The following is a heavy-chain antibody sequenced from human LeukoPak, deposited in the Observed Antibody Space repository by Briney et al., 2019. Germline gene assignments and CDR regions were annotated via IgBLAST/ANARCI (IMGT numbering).Heavy chain of an antibody. V-gene: IGHV4-59*01. CDR1: GGSISSYY. CDR3: ARHSIMIWFDP. Sequence: SETPSLTCTVSGGSISSYYWSWIRQPPGKGLEWIGYIYYSGSTNYNPSLKSRVTISVDTSKNQFSLKLSSVTAADTAVYYCARHSIMIWFDPWGQGTLVTVSS. CDR2: IYYSGST. D-gene: IGHD3-16*01. J-gene: IGHJ5*02.